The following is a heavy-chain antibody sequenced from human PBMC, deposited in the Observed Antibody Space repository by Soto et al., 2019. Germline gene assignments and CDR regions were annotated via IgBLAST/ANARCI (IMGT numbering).Heavy chain of an antibody. CDR3: ARSSHTDYSRYFAY. CDR1: GFTFSDYA. D-gene: IGHD4-4*01. CDR2: ISGSGGRI. V-gene: IGHV3-23*01. J-gene: IGHJ4*02. Sequence: EVHLLESGGGLVQPGGSLRLSCAASGFTFSDYAMSWVRQAPGKALEWVSAISGSGGRIIYADSVKGRFTVSRDNSKSTLYLQLNSLAAEDTAVYFCARSSHTDYSRYFAYWGRGTLITVSS.